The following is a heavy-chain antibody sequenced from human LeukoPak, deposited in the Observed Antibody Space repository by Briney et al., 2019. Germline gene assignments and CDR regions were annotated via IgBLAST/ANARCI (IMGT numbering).Heavy chain of an antibody. CDR2: ISYDGSNK. J-gene: IGHJ4*02. CDR3: ARVCVVVIAIRAR. V-gene: IGHV3-30-3*01. Sequence: GGSLRLSCAASGFTFSSYAMHWVRQAPGKGLEWVAVISYDGSNKYYADSVKGRFTISRDNPKNTLYLQMNSLRAEDTAVYYCARVCVVVIAIRARGGQGTLVTVSS. D-gene: IGHD2-21*01. CDR1: GFTFSSYA.